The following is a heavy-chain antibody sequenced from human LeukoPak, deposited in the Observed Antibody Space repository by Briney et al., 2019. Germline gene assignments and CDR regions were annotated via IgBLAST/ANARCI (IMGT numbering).Heavy chain of an antibody. V-gene: IGHV1-2*02. CDR3: ARGLSRTMVVHRPDDAFHI. CDR2: INPNSGDT. J-gene: IGHJ3*02. Sequence: ASVKVSCKASGYTFTVYYMHWVRQAPGQGLEWMGWINPNSGDTIYAQKFQGRVTMTRDTSISTAYMELGRLRSDDTAVYYCARGLSRTMVVHRPDDAFHIWGQGTMVTVSS. CDR1: GYTFTVYY. D-gene: IGHD3-10*01.